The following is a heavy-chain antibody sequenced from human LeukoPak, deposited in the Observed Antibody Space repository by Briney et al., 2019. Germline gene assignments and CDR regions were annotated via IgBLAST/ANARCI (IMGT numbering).Heavy chain of an antibody. D-gene: IGHD3-9*01. CDR1: GYTFTSYY. Sequence: ASVKVSCKASGYTFTSYYMHWVRQAPGQGLEWMGIINPSGGSTSYAQKFQGRVTMTRDTSTSTVYMELSSLRSEDTAVYYCARAEERYFDWLRGGNWFDPWGQGTLVTVSS. J-gene: IGHJ5*02. CDR2: INPSGGST. CDR3: ARAEERYFDWLRGGNWFDP. V-gene: IGHV1-46*01.